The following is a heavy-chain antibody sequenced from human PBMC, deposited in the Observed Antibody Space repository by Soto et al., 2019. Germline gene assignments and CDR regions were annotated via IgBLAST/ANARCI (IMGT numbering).Heavy chain of an antibody. CDR1: GYTFAGYY. J-gene: IGHJ6*02. CDR2: INPNSGGT. CDR3: ARAGEKAYSSSWYYYYYGMDV. Sequence: ASGKVSCKASGYTFAGYYMHWVRQAPGQGLEWMGWINPNSGGTNYAQKFQGRVTMTRDTSISTAYMELSRLRSDDTAVYYCARAGEKAYSSSWYYYYYGMDVWGQGTTVTVSS. D-gene: IGHD6-13*01. V-gene: IGHV1-2*02.